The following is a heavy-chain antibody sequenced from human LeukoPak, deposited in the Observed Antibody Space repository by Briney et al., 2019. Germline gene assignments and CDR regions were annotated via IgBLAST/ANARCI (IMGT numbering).Heavy chain of an antibody. Sequence: SVKVSCKASGGTFSSYAISWVRQARGQGLEWMGGIIPSFGTANYAQKFQGRVTITADKSTSTAYMELRSLRSEATAVYYCARAEDIVVVPATIRTNGVADHYYYGMDVWGKGTTVTVSS. CDR2: IIPSFGTA. V-gene: IGHV1-69*06. J-gene: IGHJ6*04. CDR1: GGTFSSYA. D-gene: IGHD2-2*01. CDR3: ARAEDIVVVPATIRTNGVADHYYYGMDV.